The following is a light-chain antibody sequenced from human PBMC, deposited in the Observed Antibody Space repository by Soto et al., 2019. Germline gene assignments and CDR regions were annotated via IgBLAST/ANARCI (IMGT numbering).Light chain of an antibody. CDR2: GAS. CDR1: QSITNNY. V-gene: IGKV3-20*01. CDR3: QQYGYLVT. J-gene: IGKJ4*01. Sequence: EIVLTQSAGTLSLSPGERATLSCRASQSITNNYLAWYQQKPGRAHRLLIYGASSRATGIPDRFSGSGSGTDFTLTISRLEPEDFAMYYCQQYGYLVTFGGGTKVDI.